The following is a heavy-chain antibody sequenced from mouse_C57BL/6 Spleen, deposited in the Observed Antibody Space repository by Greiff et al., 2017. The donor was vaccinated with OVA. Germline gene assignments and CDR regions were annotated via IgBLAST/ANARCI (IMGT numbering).Heavy chain of an antibody. V-gene: IGHV1-18*01. CDR2: INPNNGGT. Sequence: EVKLVESGPELVKPGASVKIPCKASGYTFTDYNMDWVKQSHGKSLEWIGDINPNNGGTIYNQKFKGKATLTVDKSSSTAYMELRSLTSEDTAVYYCARSGDGYYVWYFDVWGTGTTVTVSS. CDR1: GYTFTDYN. CDR3: ARSGDGYYVWYFDV. D-gene: IGHD2-3*01. J-gene: IGHJ1*03.